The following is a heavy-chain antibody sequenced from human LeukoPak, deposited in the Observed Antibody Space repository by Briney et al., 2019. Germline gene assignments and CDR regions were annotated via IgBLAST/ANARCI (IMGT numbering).Heavy chain of an antibody. D-gene: IGHD2-2*01. CDR3: ARHWGGVPAALDY. Sequence: SETLSLTCTVSGGSISSSSYYWGWIRQPPGKGLEWIGSIYYSGSTYYNPSLKSRVTISVDTSKNQFSLKLSSVTAADTAAYYCARHWGGVPAALDYWGQGTLVTVSS. CDR2: IYYSGST. V-gene: IGHV4-39*01. CDR1: GGSISSSSYY. J-gene: IGHJ4*02.